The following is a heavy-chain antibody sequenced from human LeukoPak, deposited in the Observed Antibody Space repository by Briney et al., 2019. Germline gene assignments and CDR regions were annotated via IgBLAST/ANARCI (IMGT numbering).Heavy chain of an antibody. CDR2: IVGNGGNT. V-gene: IGHV3-23*01. CDR1: GFTFSSYA. Sequence: GGSLRLSCAASGFTFSSYAMSWVRQAPGKGLEWVSVIVGNGGNTNYADSVKGRFTISRDNSRNTLYLQMNSLRVEDTAIYYCGRDWKLDYWGQGTLVTVSS. CDR3: GRDWKLDY. D-gene: IGHD1-1*01. J-gene: IGHJ4*02.